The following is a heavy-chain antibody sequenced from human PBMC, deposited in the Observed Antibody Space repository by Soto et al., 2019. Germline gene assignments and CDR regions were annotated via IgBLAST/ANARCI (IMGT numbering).Heavy chain of an antibody. CDR2: IDWDDDK. D-gene: IGHD3-9*01. Sequence: VSGPTLVNPTQTLTLTCTFSGFSLSTSGMRVSWIRQPPGKALEWLARIDWDDDKFYSTSLKTRLTISKDTSKNQVVLTMTNMDPVDTATYYCAGSSGYVNWFDPWGQGTLVTVSS. CDR3: AGSSGYVNWFDP. CDR1: GFSLSTSGMR. V-gene: IGHV2-70*04. J-gene: IGHJ5*02.